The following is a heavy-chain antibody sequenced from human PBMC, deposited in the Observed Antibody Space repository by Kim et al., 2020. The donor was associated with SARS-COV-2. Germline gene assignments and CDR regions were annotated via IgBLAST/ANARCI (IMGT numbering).Heavy chain of an antibody. V-gene: IGHV3-30*01. J-gene: IGHJ4*02. Sequence: KGRFTIFGDNSKNALYLQMNSLRAEDTAVYYCARDQGSVVVTAIEVYFDYWGQGTLVSVSS. D-gene: IGHD2-21*02. CDR3: ARDQGSVVVTAIEVYFDY.